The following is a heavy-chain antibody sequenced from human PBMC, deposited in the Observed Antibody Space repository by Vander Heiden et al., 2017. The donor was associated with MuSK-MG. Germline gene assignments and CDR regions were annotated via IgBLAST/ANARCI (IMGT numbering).Heavy chain of an antibody. CDR3: ARATSSIGTAATIRLDN. D-gene: IGHD6-13*01. J-gene: IGHJ4*02. V-gene: IGHV1-2*02. CDR1: GYTFTAQF. CDR2: INPNTGAT. Sequence: QVQLVQAGAEVKKPGASVNVSCKASGYTFTAQFIHWVRQAPRQGLEWVGWINPNTGATTYAQKFHGRVTMTGDTSITTAYLELRSLRSDDTAVYYCARATSSIGTAATIRLDNWGQGTLVTGSS.